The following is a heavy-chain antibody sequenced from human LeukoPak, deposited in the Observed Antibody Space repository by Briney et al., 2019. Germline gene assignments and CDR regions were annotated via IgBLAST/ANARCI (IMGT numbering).Heavy chain of an antibody. CDR3: ARGGTGYCSSTSCLGERFDY. D-gene: IGHD2-2*01. V-gene: IGHV3-21*01. CDR2: ISSSSSYI. J-gene: IGHJ4*02. CDR1: GFTFSSYS. Sequence: KPGGSLRLSCAASGFTFSSYSMNWVRQAPGKGLEWVSSISSSSSYIYYADSVKGRFTISRDNAKNSLYLQMNSLRAEDTAVYYCARGGTGYCSSTSCLGERFDYWGQGTLVTVSS.